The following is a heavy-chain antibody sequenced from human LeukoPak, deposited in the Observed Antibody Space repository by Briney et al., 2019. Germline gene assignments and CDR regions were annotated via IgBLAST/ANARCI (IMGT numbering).Heavy chain of an antibody. J-gene: IGHJ4*02. CDR2: INHSGST. D-gene: IGHD5-24*01. CDR3: ARGRAGYGFFYYFDY. CDR1: GGSFSGYY. V-gene: IGHV4-34*01. Sequence: SETLSLTCAVYGGSFSGYYWSWIRQPPGKGLEWIGEINHSGSTNYNPSLKSRVTISVDTSKNQFSLKLSSVTAADTAVYYCARGRAGYGFFYYFDYCGQGTLVTVSS.